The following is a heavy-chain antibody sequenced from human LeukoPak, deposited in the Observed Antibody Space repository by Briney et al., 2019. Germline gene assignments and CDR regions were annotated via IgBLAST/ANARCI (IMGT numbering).Heavy chain of an antibody. Sequence: SETLSLTCAVYGGSFSGYYWSWIRQPPGKGLEWIGEINHSGSTNYNPSLKSRVTISVDTSKNQLSLKLSSVTAADTAVYYCASDLGYCSSTSCPPKYWGQGTLVTVSS. V-gene: IGHV4-34*01. J-gene: IGHJ4*02. CDR1: GGSFSGYY. CDR2: INHSGST. D-gene: IGHD2-2*01. CDR3: ASDLGYCSSTSCPPKY.